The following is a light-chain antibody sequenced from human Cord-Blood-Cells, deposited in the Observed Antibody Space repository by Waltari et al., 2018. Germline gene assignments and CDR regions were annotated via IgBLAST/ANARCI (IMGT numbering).Light chain of an antibody. CDR2: GAS. J-gene: IGKJ2*01. CDR1: QSVSSN. V-gene: IGKV3-15*01. CDR3: QQYNNWPPYT. Sequence: ELVMTQSPATLSVSPGERATLSCRASQSVSSNLAWYQQKPGQAPRLLIYGASTRATGIPARFSGSGSGTEFTLTISSLQSEDFAVYYCQQYNNWPPYTFGQGPSWRSN.